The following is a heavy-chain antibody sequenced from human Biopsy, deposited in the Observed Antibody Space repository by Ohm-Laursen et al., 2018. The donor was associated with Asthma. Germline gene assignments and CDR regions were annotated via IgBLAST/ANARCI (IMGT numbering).Heavy chain of an antibody. CDR2: INHSGST. D-gene: IGHD3-3*01. CDR1: GGSFSGYY. V-gene: IGHV4-34*01. J-gene: IGHJ4*02. CDR3: ARVTRVTIFGVGGIQDY. Sequence: TLSLTCAVYGGSFSGYYWSWIRQPPGKGLEWIGEINHSGSTNYNPSLKSRVTISVDTSKNQFSLKLSSVTAADTAVYYRARVTRVTIFGVGGIQDYWGQGTLVTVSS.